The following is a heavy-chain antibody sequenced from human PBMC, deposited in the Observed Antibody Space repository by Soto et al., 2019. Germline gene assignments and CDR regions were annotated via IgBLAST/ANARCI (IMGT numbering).Heavy chain of an antibody. V-gene: IGHV1-46*03. D-gene: IGHD2-15*01. J-gene: IGHJ4*02. Sequence: QVQLVQSGAEVKKPGASVKVSCKASGYTFTNYYIHWVRQAPGQGLEWMGIINPSGGRTRYAQKCQGRVTMTRDTATSICYRERSSLRSEDTAVYYWTRGEGVVVVVAAPPKAKDYWGQGTQVTGAS. CDR2: INPSGGRT. CDR1: GYTFTNYY. CDR3: TRGEGVVVVVAAPPKAKDY.